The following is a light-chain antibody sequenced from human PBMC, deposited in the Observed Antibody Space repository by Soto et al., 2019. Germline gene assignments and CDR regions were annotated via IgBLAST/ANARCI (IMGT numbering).Light chain of an antibody. CDR2: EVS. CDR1: SSDVGGYKY. CDR3: SSCTSDFRRV. V-gene: IGLV2-14*01. J-gene: IGLJ1*01. Sequence: QSALTQPASVSGSPGQSITVSCTGTSSDVGGYKYVSWYQQHPGKAPKLLIYEVSNRPSGVSNRFSGSKSANTASLTISGLQAEDEADYYCSSCTSDFRRVFGTGTKVTVL.